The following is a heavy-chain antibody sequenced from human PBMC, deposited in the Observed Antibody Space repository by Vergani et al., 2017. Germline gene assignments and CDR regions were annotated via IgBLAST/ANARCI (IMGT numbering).Heavy chain of an antibody. CDR3: ARDMSVTGLKGYGSGTQNWFDP. J-gene: IGHJ5*02. CDR1: GFTVSSNY. Sequence: EVQLVESGGGLIQPGGSLRLSCAASGFTVSSNYMSWVRQAPGKGLEWVSVIYSGGSTYYADSVKGRFTISRDNAKNSLYLQMNSLRAEDTAVYYCARDMSVTGLKGYGSGTQNWFDPWGQGTLVTVSS. D-gene: IGHD3-10*01. CDR2: IYSGGST. V-gene: IGHV3-53*01.